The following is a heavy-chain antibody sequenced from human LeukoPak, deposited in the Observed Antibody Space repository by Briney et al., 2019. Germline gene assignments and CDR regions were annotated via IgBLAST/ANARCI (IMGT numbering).Heavy chain of an antibody. CDR1: GFTVSNNY. V-gene: IGHV3-66*01. D-gene: IGHD1-26*01. CDR3: ARGLTVGATGVWAFDI. J-gene: IGHJ3*02. Sequence: GGSLRLSCAASGFTVSNNYMTWVRQAPGKGLEWVSVMCRVGNTYYADFVKGRFTISRDNFKNTLHLQMNSLRVEDTALYYCARGLTVGATGVWAFDIWGQGTMVTVSS. CDR2: MCRVGNT.